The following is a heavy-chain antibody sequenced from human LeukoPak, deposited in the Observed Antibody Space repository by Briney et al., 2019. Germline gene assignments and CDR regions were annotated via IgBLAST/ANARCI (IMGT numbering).Heavy chain of an antibody. J-gene: IGHJ4*02. D-gene: IGHD3-10*01. V-gene: IGHV4-39*07. CDR1: GGSISSSSYY. CDR2: INHSGST. Sequence: PSETLSLTCTVSGGSISSSSYYWGWIRQPPGKGLEWIGEINHSGSTNYNPSLKSRVTISVDTSKNQFSLKLSSVTAADTAVYYCARLGYYGSGSYFDYWGQGTLVTVSS. CDR3: ARLGYYGSGSYFDY.